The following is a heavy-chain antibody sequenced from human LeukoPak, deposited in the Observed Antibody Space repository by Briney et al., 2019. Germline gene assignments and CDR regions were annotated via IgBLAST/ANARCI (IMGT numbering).Heavy chain of an antibody. J-gene: IGHJ6*02. Sequence: GGSLRLSCAASGFTFSSYAMTWVRQAPGKGLEWVSAISGSGGYTYYADSVKGRFTISRDNSKNTLYLQMNSLRAEDTAVYYCAKVIVVVPHGHTWYYYGMDVWGQGTTVTVSS. CDR1: GFTFSSYA. CDR3: AKVIVVVPHGHTWYYYGMDV. CDR2: ISGSGGYT. V-gene: IGHV3-23*01. D-gene: IGHD2-2*01.